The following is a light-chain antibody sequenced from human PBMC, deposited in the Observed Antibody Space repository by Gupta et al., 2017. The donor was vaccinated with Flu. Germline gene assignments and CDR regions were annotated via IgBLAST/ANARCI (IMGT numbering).Light chain of an antibody. V-gene: IGKV3-20*01. CDR3: QQP. CDR1: QSVSSSY. Sequence: EIVLTQSPGTLSLSPGERATLSCRASQSVSSSYLAWYQQKPGQAPRLLIYGASSRATGIPDRFSGSGSGTDFTLTISRLEPEDFAVYYCQQPLGQGTKVEIK. CDR2: GAS. J-gene: IGKJ1*01.